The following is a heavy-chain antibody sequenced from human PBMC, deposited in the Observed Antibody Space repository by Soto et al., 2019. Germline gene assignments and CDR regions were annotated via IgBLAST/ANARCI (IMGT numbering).Heavy chain of an antibody. CDR1: GYTFTSYG. CDR2: ISAYNGNT. J-gene: IGHJ6*02. D-gene: IGHD6-13*01. CDR3: ARKSPGYSSSWYREPYYYYGMDV. V-gene: IGHV1-18*01. Sequence: QVQLVQSGAEVKKPGASVKVSCKASGYTFTSYGISWVRQAPGQGLEWMGWISAYNGNTNYAQKLQGRVTMTTDTSTSTAYMELRSLRSDDTAVYYCARKSPGYSSSWYREPYYYYGMDVWGQGTTVTVSS.